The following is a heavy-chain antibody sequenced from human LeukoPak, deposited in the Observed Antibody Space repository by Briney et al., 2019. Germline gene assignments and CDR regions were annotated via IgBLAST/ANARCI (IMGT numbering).Heavy chain of an antibody. CDR3: ARDRLDRTACGGACYSAVFDY. V-gene: IGHV3-30*16. D-gene: IGHD2-21*02. Sequence: QSGGSLRLSCTTSGFTFNNYGLHWVRQAPGKGPEWVAVVSLDGTKKFYADSVRGRFALSRDNSKNALYLQMTSLTVDDTALYYCARDRLDRTACGGACYSAVFDYWGQGALVTVSS. CDR1: GFTFNNYG. J-gene: IGHJ4*02. CDR2: VSLDGTKK.